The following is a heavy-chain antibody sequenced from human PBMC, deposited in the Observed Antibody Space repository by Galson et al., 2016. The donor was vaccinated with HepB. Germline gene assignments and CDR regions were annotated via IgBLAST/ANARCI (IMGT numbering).Heavy chain of an antibody. J-gene: IGHJ3*02. D-gene: IGHD1-1*01. CDR1: GYSFTSYW. Sequence: QSGAEVKKPGESLQISCKGSGYSFTSYWIGWVRQMPGKGLEWVAMIYPDDADARLSPSFEGQVTISADKSNSSAYLQWSSLRASDTAIYYCARRGWNDVLKAFDIWGQGTLATVSS. V-gene: IGHV5-51*01. CDR3: ARRGWNDVLKAFDI. CDR2: IYPDDADA.